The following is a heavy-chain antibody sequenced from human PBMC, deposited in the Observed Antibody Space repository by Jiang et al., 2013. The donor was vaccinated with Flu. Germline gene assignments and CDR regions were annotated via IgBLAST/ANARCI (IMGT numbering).Heavy chain of an antibody. CDR3: ARDSRPITIFGVVTDNWFDP. J-gene: IGHJ5*02. CDR2: TYYSGST. V-gene: IGHV4-59*01. Sequence: GPGLVKPSETLSLTCTVFGGSISSYYWSWIRQPPGKGLEWIGYTYYSGSTNYNPSLKSRVTISVDTSKNQFSLKLSSVTAADTAVYYCARDSRPITIFGVVTDNWFDPWGQGTLVTVSS. D-gene: IGHD3-3*01. CDR1: GGSISSYY.